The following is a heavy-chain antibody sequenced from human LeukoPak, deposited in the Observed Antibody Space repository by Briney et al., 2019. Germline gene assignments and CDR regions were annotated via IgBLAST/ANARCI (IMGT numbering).Heavy chain of an antibody. Sequence: PGGSLRLSCAASGFTFSNYNMNWVRQAPGKGLEWVACISSGSSYSYYADSVKGRFTISRDNAKNSLYLQMNSLRAEDTAVYYCANYYYDTSGYSPIFDYWGQGTLVTVSS. CDR3: ANYYYDTSGYSPIFDY. D-gene: IGHD3-22*01. V-gene: IGHV3-21*06. J-gene: IGHJ4*02. CDR2: ISSGSSYS. CDR1: GFTFSNYN.